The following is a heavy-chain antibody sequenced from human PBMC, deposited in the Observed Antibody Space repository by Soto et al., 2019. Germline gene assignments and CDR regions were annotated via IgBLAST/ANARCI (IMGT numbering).Heavy chain of an antibody. CDR3: VRDRGYPDSFDV. J-gene: IGHJ3*01. CDR1: GFTFSSYW. CDR2: IKPDGSEK. D-gene: IGHD3-10*01. Sequence: GGSLRLSCAASGFTFSSYWMSWVRQAPGKGLEWVANIKPDGSEKIYVDSVKGRFTISRDNAKNTLYLQMNSLKAEDTAVYYCVRDRGYPDSFDVWGRGTLVTVSS. V-gene: IGHV3-7*01.